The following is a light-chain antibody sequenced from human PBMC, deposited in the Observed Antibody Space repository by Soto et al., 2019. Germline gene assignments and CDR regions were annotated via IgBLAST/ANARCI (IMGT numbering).Light chain of an antibody. CDR1: QSVLYGSNSC. J-gene: IGKJ2*01. CDR2: WAS. V-gene: IGKV4-1*01. Sequence: ILMTQSPASLAVSLGERATIHCKSRQSVLYGSNSCLAWYQQKPGQPPKLLIYWASIRESGVPDRFSGSGSGTDFTLTISSLQAEDVAVYYCQQYFRTPYTFGQGTKLEIE. CDR3: QQYFRTPYT.